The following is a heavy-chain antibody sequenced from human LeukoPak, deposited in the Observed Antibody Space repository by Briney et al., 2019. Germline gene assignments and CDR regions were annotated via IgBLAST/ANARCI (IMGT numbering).Heavy chain of an antibody. D-gene: IGHD2-2*02. CDR2: INHSGST. V-gene: IGHV4-34*01. CDR3: ARGVGYCSSTSCYSRFDP. CDR1: GGSFSGYY. Sequence: KPSETLSLTCAVYGGSFSGYYWSWIRQPPGKGLECIGEINHSGSTNYNPSLKSRVTISVDTSKNQFSLELSSVTAADTAVYYCARGVGYCSSTSCYSRFDPWGQGTLVTVSS. J-gene: IGHJ5*02.